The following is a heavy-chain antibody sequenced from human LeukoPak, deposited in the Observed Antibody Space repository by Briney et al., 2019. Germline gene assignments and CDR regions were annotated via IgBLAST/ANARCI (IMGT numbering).Heavy chain of an antibody. Sequence: PGGSLRLSCAASGFTFSTCAMSWVRQAPGKGLECVSALSGNGNTIYYADSVKGRFTISRDNSKNTLSLQMNSLRAEDTAVYYCAKALYGGHDYWGQGTLVTVSS. CDR1: GFTFSTCA. V-gene: IGHV3-23*01. CDR2: LSGNGNTI. J-gene: IGHJ4*02. D-gene: IGHD4-23*01. CDR3: AKALYGGHDY.